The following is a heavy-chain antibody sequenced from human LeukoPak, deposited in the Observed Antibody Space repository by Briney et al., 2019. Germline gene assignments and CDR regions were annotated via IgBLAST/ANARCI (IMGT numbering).Heavy chain of an antibody. V-gene: IGHV3-30*03. CDR1: GFIFRDYG. J-gene: IGHJ2*01. CDR2: ISHDGTSQ. CDR3: ARWGAQTAYGGFGLRYFDL. Sequence: GGSLRLSCTASGFIFRDYGMHWVRQAPGKGLEWLSVISHDGTSQYYTDSVKGRFTISRDSSKDTLYLQMNSLGHGDTAVYFCARWGAQTAYGGFGLRYFDLWGRGTLVTVSS. D-gene: IGHD3/OR15-3a*01.